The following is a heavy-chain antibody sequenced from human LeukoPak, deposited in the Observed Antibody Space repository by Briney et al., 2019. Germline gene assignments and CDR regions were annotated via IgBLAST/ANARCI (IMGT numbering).Heavy chain of an antibody. V-gene: IGHV4-39*01. Sequence: SETLSLTCTVSDGSISSNNYWGWIRQPPGKGLEWIGSISYSGRTYHNPSLESRVTISVDASKNQFSLELNSVTAADTAVYYCARDQQYHRPAGWFDPWGQGTLVTVSS. J-gene: IGHJ5*02. CDR2: ISYSGRT. D-gene: IGHD1-14*01. CDR1: DGSISSNNY. CDR3: ARDQQYHRPAGWFDP.